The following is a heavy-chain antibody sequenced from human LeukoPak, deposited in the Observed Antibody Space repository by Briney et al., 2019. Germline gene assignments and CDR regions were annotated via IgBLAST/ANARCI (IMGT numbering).Heavy chain of an antibody. CDR2: IKQDGSEK. Sequence: PGGSLRLSCAASGFTFSSYWMSWVRQAPGKGLEWVANIKQDGSEKYYVDSVKGRFTISRDNAKNSLYLQMNSLRAEDTAVYYCASHISIFGVVRAFDIWGQGTMVTVSS. CDR1: GFTFSSYW. V-gene: IGHV3-7*01. CDR3: ASHISIFGVVRAFDI. D-gene: IGHD3-3*01. J-gene: IGHJ3*02.